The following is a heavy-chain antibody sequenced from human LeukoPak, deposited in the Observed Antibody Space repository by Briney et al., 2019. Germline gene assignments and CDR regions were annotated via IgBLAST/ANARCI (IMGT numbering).Heavy chain of an antibody. CDR1: GGSFSGYY. Sequence: PSETLSLTCAVYGGSFSGYYWSWIRQPPGKELEWIGEINHSGNTNYNPSLKSRVTISVDTSKNQFSLKLSSVTAADTAVYYCARGDTIFGVVIIHHDAFDIWGQGTMVTVSS. D-gene: IGHD3-3*01. J-gene: IGHJ3*02. CDR3: ARGDTIFGVVIIHHDAFDI. V-gene: IGHV4-34*01. CDR2: INHSGNT.